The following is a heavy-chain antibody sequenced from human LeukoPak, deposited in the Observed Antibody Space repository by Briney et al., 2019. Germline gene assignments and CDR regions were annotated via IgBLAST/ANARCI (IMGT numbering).Heavy chain of an antibody. V-gene: IGHV3-66*02. CDR1: GFTVSSNY. CDR2: IYSGGST. D-gene: IGHD1-26*01. CDR3: ARDQLVGAEYYFDY. J-gene: IGHJ4*02. Sequence: GGSLRLSCAASGFTVSSNYVSWVRQAPGKGLEWVSVIYSGGSTYYADSVKGRFTISRDNSKNTLYLQMNSLRAEDTAVYYCARDQLVGAEYYFDYWGQGTLVTVSS.